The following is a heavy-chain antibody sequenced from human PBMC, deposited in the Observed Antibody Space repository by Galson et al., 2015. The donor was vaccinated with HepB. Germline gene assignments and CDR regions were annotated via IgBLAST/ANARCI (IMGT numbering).Heavy chain of an antibody. Sequence: SLRLSCAASGFTFSSYAMSWVRQAPGKGLEWVSGIRQSGDTTYYADSVKGRFAISRDNFKNTVSLEMNRLRAEDTAVYYCATVPLPIMKTFGGHDYWGQGTLVTVSS. CDR2: IRQSGDTT. D-gene: IGHD3-16*01. CDR3: ATVPLPIMKTFGGHDY. J-gene: IGHJ4*02. CDR1: GFTFSSYA. V-gene: IGHV3-23*01.